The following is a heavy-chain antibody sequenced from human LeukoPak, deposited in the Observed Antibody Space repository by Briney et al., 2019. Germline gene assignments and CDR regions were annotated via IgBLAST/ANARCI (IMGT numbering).Heavy chain of an antibody. J-gene: IGHJ4*02. V-gene: IGHV3-9*01. CDR1: GFTFYDHA. CDR3: SRVSAYTTSSGEFDY. Sequence: GGSLRLSCAAAGFTFYDHAVHWVRHAPGKGLEWVSGISWNSGGIAHADSVKGRFTISRDNAKNSLYLQMNSLRAEDTALYYCSRVSAYTTSSGEFDYWGQGTLVTVSS. CDR2: ISWNSGGI. D-gene: IGHD6-6*01.